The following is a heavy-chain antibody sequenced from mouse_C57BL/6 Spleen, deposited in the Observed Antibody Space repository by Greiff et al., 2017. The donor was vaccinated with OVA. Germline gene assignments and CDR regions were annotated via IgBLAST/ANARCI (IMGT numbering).Heavy chain of an antibody. D-gene: IGHD1-1*01. CDR2: IYTGSGNT. CDR3: ARDGSRRDYFDY. Sequence: VQLVESGPELVKPGASVKISCKASGYSFTSYYIHWVKQRPGKGLEWIGWIYTGSGNTKYNEKFKGKATLTADTSSSTAYMQLSSLTSEDSAVYYCARDGSRRDYFDYWGPGTTLTVAS. J-gene: IGHJ2*01. V-gene: IGHV1-66*01. CDR1: GYSFTSYY.